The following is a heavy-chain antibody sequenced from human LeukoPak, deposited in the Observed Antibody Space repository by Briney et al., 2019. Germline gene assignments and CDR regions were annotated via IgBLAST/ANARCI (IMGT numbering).Heavy chain of an antibody. Sequence: GASVTVSCKVSGYTLTELSMHWVRQAPGKGLEGMGGFDPEDGETIYAQKFQGRVTITEDTSTDTAYMELSSLRSEDTAVYYCATVRYYYDSSGSYNWFDPWGQGTLVTVSS. CDR2: FDPEDGET. CDR3: ATVRYYYDSSGSYNWFDP. D-gene: IGHD3-22*01. J-gene: IGHJ5*02. V-gene: IGHV1-24*01. CDR1: GYTLTELS.